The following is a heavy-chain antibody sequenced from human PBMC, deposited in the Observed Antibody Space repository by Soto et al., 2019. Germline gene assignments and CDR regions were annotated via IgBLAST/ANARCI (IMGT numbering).Heavy chain of an antibody. D-gene: IGHD3-22*01. CDR1: GYTFTGYY. CDR2: INPNSGGT. J-gene: IGHJ3*02. V-gene: IGHV1-2*04. Sequence: ASVKVSCKASGYTFTGYYMHWVRQAPGQGLEWMGWINPNSGGTNYAQKFQGWVTMTRDTSISTAYMELSRLRSDDTAVYYCARDSENGYYYDSSGYYVVGAFDIWGQGTMVTVSS. CDR3: ARDSENGYYYDSSGYYVVGAFDI.